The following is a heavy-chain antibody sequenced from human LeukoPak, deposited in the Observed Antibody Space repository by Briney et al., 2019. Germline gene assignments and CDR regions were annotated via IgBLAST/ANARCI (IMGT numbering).Heavy chain of an antibody. Sequence: GGPLRLSCAASGVMFPSYWMPWVRKAPGKGLNGVANIKQDGSEKYYVDSVKGRFTISRDNAKNSVYLQMNSLRAEDTAVYYCARRHHFGFLDSWGQGTLVTVSS. J-gene: IGHJ4*02. CDR3: ARRHHFGFLDS. CDR2: IKQDGSEK. D-gene: IGHD3-10*01. V-gene: IGHV3-7*04. CDR1: GVMFPSYW.